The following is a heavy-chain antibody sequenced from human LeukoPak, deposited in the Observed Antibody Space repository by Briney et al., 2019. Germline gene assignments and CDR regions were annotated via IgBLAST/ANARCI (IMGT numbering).Heavy chain of an antibody. D-gene: IGHD3-3*01. J-gene: IGHJ5*02. CDR3: ARGRAYYDFWGEIRFDP. V-gene: IGHV4-34*01. Sequence: PSETLSLTCAVYGGSFSGYYWSWIRQPPGKGLEWIGEINHSGSTNYNPSLKSRVTISVDTSKNQFSLKLSSVTAADTAVYYCARGRAYYDFWGEIRFDPWGQGTLVTVSS. CDR1: GGSFSGYY. CDR2: INHSGST.